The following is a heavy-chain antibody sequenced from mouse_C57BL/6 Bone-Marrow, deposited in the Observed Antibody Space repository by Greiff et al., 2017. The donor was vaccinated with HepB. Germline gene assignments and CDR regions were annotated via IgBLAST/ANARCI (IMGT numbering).Heavy chain of an antibody. CDR2: ISYDGSN. Sequence: EVQLVESGPGLVKPSQSLSLTCSVTGYSITSGYYWNWIRQFPGNKLEWMGYISYDGSNNYNPSLKNRISITRDTSKNQFFLKLNSVTTEDTATYYCARDWGQLRLFAYWGQGTLVTVSA. CDR3: ARDWGQLRLFAY. CDR1: GYSITSGYY. V-gene: IGHV3-6*01. J-gene: IGHJ3*01. D-gene: IGHD3-2*02.